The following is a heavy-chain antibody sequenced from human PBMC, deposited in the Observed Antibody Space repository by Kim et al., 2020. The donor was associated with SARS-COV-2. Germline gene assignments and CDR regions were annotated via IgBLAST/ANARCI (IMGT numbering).Heavy chain of an antibody. J-gene: IGHJ3*02. V-gene: IGHV3-33*01. D-gene: IGHD1-1*01. Sequence: GGSLRLSCVASGLSFSRFGMHWVRQAPGKGLEWVTNIWNDGSRKYYVDSVEGRFTISRDYSKSTVYLEMSSLRAEDTAVYYCTRGLYTGTAGADVFDIWG. CDR1: GLSFSRFG. CDR3: TRGLYTGTAGADVFDI. CDR2: IWNDGSRK.